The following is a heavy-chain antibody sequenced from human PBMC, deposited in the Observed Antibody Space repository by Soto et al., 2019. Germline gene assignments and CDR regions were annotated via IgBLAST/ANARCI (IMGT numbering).Heavy chain of an antibody. CDR3: ARLQYYYDSSGYYYVSGMDV. CDR2: IYYSGST. V-gene: IGHV4-59*01. D-gene: IGHD3-22*01. CDR1: GGSISSYY. Sequence: SETLSLTCTVSGGSISSYYWSWIRRPPGKGLEWIGYIYYSGSTNYNPSLKSRVTISVDTSKNQFSLKLSSVTAADTAVYYCARLQYYYDSSGYYYVSGMDVWGQGTTVTLSS. J-gene: IGHJ6*02.